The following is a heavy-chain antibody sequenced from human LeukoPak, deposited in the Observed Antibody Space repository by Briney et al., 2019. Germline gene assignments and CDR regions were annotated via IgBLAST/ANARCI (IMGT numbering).Heavy chain of an antibody. CDR1: GFTFSDYY. Sequence: GGSLRLSCAASGFTFSDYYMSWIRQAPGKGLEWVSYISTSGSTIYYADSVKGRFTISRDNAKNSLYLQMNSLRGEDTAVYYCAQIYTYGSSQFDYWGQGTLVTVSS. D-gene: IGHD5-18*01. CDR2: ISTSGSTI. CDR3: AQIYTYGSSQFDY. V-gene: IGHV3-11*04. J-gene: IGHJ4*02.